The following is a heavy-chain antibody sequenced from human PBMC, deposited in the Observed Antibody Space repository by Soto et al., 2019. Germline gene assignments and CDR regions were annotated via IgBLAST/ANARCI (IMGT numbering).Heavy chain of an antibody. CDR2: IIPIFGTA. D-gene: IGHD3-22*01. J-gene: IGHJ4*02. V-gene: IGHV1-69*06. CDR3: ARDMLWDYYDSSGYNKEDY. Sequence: SVKVSCKASGGTFSSYAISWVRQAPGQGLEWMGGIIPIFGTANNAQKFQGRVTITADKSTSTAYMELSSLRSEDTAVYYCARDMLWDYYDSSGYNKEDYWGQETLVTVSS. CDR1: GGTFSSYA.